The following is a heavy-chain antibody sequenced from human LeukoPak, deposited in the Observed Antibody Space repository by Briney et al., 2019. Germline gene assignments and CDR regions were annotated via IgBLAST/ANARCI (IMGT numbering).Heavy chain of an antibody. V-gene: IGHV1-18*01. CDR3: ARDLMNYDILTGYYGRKGTLDY. CDR2: ISAYNGNT. Sequence: ASVKVSCKASGYTFTSYGISWVRQAPGQGLEWMGWISAYNGNTNYAQKLQGRVTMTTDTSTSTAYVELRSLRSDDTAVYYCARDLMNYDILTGYYGRKGTLDYWGQGTLVTVSS. CDR1: GYTFTSYG. J-gene: IGHJ4*02. D-gene: IGHD3-9*01.